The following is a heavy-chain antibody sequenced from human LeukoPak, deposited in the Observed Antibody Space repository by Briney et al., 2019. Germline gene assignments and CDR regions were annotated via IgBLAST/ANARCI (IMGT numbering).Heavy chain of an antibody. CDR1: GYTFTSYD. Sequence: ASVKVSCKASGYTFTSYDINWVRQAPGQGLEWMGWINPNSGGTSYAQKFQGRVTMTRDTSISTAYMELSRLRSDDTAVYYCARGPPGGSFDYMDVWGKGTTVTVSS. J-gene: IGHJ6*03. D-gene: IGHD1-26*01. CDR3: ARGPPGGSFDYMDV. V-gene: IGHV1-2*02. CDR2: INPNSGGT.